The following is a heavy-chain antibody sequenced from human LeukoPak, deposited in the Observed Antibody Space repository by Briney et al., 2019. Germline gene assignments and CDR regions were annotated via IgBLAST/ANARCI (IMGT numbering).Heavy chain of an antibody. CDR1: GGSISRTNW. Sequence: PSVTLSLTCDVSGGSISRTNWWSWVRQSPGQGLEWIGEISLSGHTNYNPSLQSRVTMSLDESKNQVSLDLASVTDADTAVYYCSRESGAFSPFGYWGQGTLVTVHS. CDR3: SRESGAFSPFGY. J-gene: IGHJ4*02. CDR2: ISLSGHT. V-gene: IGHV4-4*02. D-gene: IGHD1-26*01.